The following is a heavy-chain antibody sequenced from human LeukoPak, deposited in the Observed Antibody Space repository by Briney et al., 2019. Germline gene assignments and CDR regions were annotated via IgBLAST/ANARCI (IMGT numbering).Heavy chain of an antibody. Sequence: SETLSLTCTVSGGSISSYYWNWIRQSPGKGLEWIGYIYDSGSTNYNPSLKSRVTISVDTYKNQFSLKVTSVTAADTAVYYCARGSNSWNRVAWSDPWGQGTLVTVSS. CDR1: GGSISSYY. J-gene: IGHJ5*02. CDR3: ARGSNSWNRVAWSDP. CDR2: IYDSGST. D-gene: IGHD1-20*01. V-gene: IGHV4-59*01.